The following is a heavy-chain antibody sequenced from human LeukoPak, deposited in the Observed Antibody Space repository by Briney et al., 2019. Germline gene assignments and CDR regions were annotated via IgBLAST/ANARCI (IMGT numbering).Heavy chain of an antibody. Sequence: GGSLRLSCAASGFTFSSYAMSWVRQAPGKGLEWASAISGSGGTTYYADSVKGRFTFSRDNSKNTLYLQMNSLRVEDAAIYYCANEYSKGDVWGQGTMVTVSS. CDR3: ANEYSKGDV. D-gene: IGHD1-26*01. J-gene: IGHJ3*01. CDR2: ISGSGGTT. V-gene: IGHV3-23*01. CDR1: GFTFSSYA.